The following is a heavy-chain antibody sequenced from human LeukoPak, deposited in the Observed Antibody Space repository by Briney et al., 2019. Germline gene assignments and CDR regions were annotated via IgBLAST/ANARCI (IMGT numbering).Heavy chain of an antibody. CDR3: AKRGYTYGGHFDY. J-gene: IGHJ4*02. CDR2: ISGSGETT. V-gene: IGHV3-23*01. D-gene: IGHD5-18*01. Sequence: GGSLRLSCEASGFTFSSFHMSWVRQAPGKGLEWVSAISGSGETTYYADSVEGRFTVSRDNSKNTLYVQMDSLRAEDTAVYYCAKRGYTYGGHFDYWGQGALVTVSS. CDR1: GFTFSSFH.